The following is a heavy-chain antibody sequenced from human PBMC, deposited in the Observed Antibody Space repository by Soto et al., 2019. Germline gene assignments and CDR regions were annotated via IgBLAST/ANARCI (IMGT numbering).Heavy chain of an antibody. D-gene: IGHD4-17*01. CDR1: GLSFGTSGVG. CDR2: IYWNDDK. J-gene: IGHJ3*02. V-gene: IGHV2-5*01. CDR3: ASMTTVATAAFDI. Sequence: QITLKESGPTQVKPTQTLTLTCTASGLSFGTSGVGVGWIRQPPGEALEWLALIYWNDDKRYSPSLKSSLTITKDTSKNQVVLTMTNVDPVDTATYYCASMTTVATAAFDIWDQGTMVTVSS.